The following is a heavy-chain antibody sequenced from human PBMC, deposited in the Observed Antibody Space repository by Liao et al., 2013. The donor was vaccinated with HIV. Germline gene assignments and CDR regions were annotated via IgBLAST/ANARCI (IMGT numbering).Heavy chain of an antibody. CDR2: IYYTGST. D-gene: IGHD7-27*01. V-gene: IGHV4-61*02. Sequence: QVKLQQSGPGLVKPSQTLSLTCSVSGDSISSGSYFWSWVRQPAGKRLEWLGRIYYTGSTNYNPSLKSRLTISADTSKNLYSLKLRSVTAADTGLYFCARGNWGLRAFDIWGQGTRVTV. J-gene: IGHJ3*02. CDR1: GDSISSGSYF. CDR3: ARGNWGLRAFDI.